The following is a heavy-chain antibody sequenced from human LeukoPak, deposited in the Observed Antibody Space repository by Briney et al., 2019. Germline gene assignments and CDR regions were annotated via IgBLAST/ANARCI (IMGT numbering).Heavy chain of an antibody. Sequence: QAGRSLRLSCAASGFTFKNYGMDWVRQAPGKGLEWVAIRWYDGSNKYYADSVKGRFTISRDNSKNTLYLQMNSLRAEDTAVYYCARGSGTTDWYFDLWGRGTQVTVSS. CDR3: ARGSGTTDWYFDL. V-gene: IGHV3-33*01. CDR2: RWYDGSNK. D-gene: IGHD1-7*01. J-gene: IGHJ2*01. CDR1: GFTFKNYG.